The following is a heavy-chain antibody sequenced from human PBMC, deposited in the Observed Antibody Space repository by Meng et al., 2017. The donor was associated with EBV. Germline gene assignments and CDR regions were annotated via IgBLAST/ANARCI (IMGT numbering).Heavy chain of an antibody. D-gene: IGHD6-13*01. Sequence: QITLKESGPTLVKPTQTLTLTCTFSGFSLSTSGVGVGWIRQPPGKALEWLALIYWDDDKRYSPSLKSRLTITKDTFKNQVVLTMTNMDPVDTATYYCAHRRDEYSSSWYGWFDPWGQGTLVTVSS. CDR2: IYWDDDK. CDR1: GFSLSTSGVG. CDR3: AHRRDEYSSSWYGWFDP. V-gene: IGHV2-5*02. J-gene: IGHJ5*02.